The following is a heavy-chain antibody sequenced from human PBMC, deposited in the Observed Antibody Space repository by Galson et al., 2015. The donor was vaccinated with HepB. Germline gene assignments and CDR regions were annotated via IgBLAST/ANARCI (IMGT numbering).Heavy chain of an antibody. Sequence: SLRLSCAASGFAFDTHAMSWVHQAPGRGLEWISGISGNGDSTFYADSVKDRFTVSRDNSNNMLYLQMNSLRAGDAGLYFCAKGYGLFDSWGQGILVTVSS. J-gene: IGHJ5*01. D-gene: IGHD5-18*01. CDR3: AKGYGLFDS. CDR1: GFAFDTHA. V-gene: IGHV3-23*01. CDR2: ISGNGDST.